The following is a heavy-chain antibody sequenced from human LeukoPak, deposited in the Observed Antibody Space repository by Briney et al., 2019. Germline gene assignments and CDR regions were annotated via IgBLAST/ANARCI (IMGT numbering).Heavy chain of an antibody. V-gene: IGHV4-31*03. J-gene: IGHJ4*02. CDR2: IYYSGST. CDR1: GGSISSGGYY. Sequence: SETLSLTRTVSGGSISSGGYYWSWIRQHPGKGLEWIGYIYYSGSTYYNPSLKSRVTISVDTSKNQFSLKLSSVTAADTAVYYCARDLRYCTNGVCWTPFFDYWRQGTLVTVSS. D-gene: IGHD2-8*01. CDR3: ARDLRYCTNGVCWTPFFDY.